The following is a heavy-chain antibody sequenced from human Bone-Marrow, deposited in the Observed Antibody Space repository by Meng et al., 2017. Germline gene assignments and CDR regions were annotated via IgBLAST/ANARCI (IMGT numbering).Heavy chain of an antibody. CDR2: IYYSEST. CDR1: GGSISSGGYY. J-gene: IGHJ4*02. CDR3: ARESSSGSYYFDY. D-gene: IGHD6-19*01. Sequence: QVQLHESGPGLVKPSQTMYLTFTVSGGSISSGGYYWSWIRQHPGKGLEWIGYIYYSESTYYNPSLKSRVTISVDTSKNQFSLRLSSVTAADTAVYYCARESSSGSYYFDYWGQGTLVTVSS. V-gene: IGHV4-31*03.